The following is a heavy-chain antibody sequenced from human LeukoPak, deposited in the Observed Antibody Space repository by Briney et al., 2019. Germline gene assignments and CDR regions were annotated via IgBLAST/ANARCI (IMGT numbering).Heavy chain of an antibody. J-gene: IGHJ4*02. V-gene: IGHV3-74*01. D-gene: IGHD6-13*01. CDR2: INSDGSST. CDR1: GFTFSSYW. Sequence: GGSLRLSCAASGFTFSSYWMHWVRQAPGKGLVWVSRINSDGSSTSYADSVKGRFTISRDNSKNTLYLQMNSLRAEDTAVYYCARVGVSSSWYFSVWGQGTLVTVSS. CDR3: ARVGVSSSWYFSV.